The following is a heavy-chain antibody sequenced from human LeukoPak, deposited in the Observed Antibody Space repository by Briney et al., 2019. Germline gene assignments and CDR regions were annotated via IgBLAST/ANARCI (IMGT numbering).Heavy chain of an antibody. J-gene: IGHJ4*02. V-gene: IGHV3-15*01. CDR1: GFTFSDSR. CDR2: IKSRADGGTT. CDR3: ARDHLPTTI. D-gene: IGHD3-3*01. Sequence: GGSLRLSCAASGFTFSDSRMSWVRQTPGKGLEWVGRIKSRADGGTTDYAAPVKGRFTISRDDSKNTLYLHMNSLKTEDTAVYYCARDHLPTTIWGQGTLVTASS.